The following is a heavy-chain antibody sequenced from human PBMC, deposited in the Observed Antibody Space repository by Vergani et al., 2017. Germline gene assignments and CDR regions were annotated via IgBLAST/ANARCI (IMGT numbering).Heavy chain of an antibody. J-gene: IGHJ4*02. CDR3: AKYLSMADTAMVTAFN. V-gene: IGHV3-30*18. Sequence: QVQLVESGGGVVQPGKSLRLSCAASGFTFSSYGMNWVRQAPGKGLEWVAVISYDGSNKYYADSVKGRFTISRDNSKNTLYLQMNSLRAEDTAVYYCAKYLSMADTAMVTAFNWGQGTLVTVSS. CDR2: ISYDGSNK. D-gene: IGHD5-18*01. CDR1: GFTFSSYG.